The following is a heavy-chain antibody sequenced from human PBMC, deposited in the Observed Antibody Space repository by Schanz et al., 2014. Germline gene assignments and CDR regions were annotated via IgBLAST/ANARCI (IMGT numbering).Heavy chain of an antibody. CDR3: ARGYGDSPTDF. CDR1: GYTFTEYT. J-gene: IGHJ4*02. CDR2: INSANGNT. Sequence: QGQLVQSGPEVEKPGASVKVSCKTSGYTFTEYTMYWLRQAPGQRLEWMGWINSANGNTKYSHRFQGRVTITADRSTSTAYMELSSLRSEDTAVYYCARGYGDSPTDFWGQGTLVTVSS. D-gene: IGHD4-17*01. V-gene: IGHV1-3*01.